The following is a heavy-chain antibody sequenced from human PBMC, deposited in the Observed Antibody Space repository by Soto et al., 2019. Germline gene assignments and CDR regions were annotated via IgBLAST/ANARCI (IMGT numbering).Heavy chain of an antibody. D-gene: IGHD3-22*01. CDR1: GGSISSGDYY. CDR3: ARAFDDSSGYYGGLGY. V-gene: IGHV4-30-4*01. J-gene: IGHJ4*02. CDR2: IYYSGST. Sequence: SETLSLTCTVSGGSISSGDYYWGWIRQPPGKGLEWIGYIYYSGSTYYNPSLKNRITISVDTPKNQLSLKLSSVTAADTAVYYCARAFDDSSGYYGGLGYWGQGTLVTVSS.